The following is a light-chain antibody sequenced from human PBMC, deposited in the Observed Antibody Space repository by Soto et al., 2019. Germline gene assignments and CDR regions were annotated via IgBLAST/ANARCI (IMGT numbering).Light chain of an antibody. Sequence: QSALTQPPSASGSPGQSVTISCTGTSSDVGGYNYVSWYQQHPGKATKLMIYAVSKRPSGVPDRFSGSKSGNSASLTVSGLQAEDEADYYCSSYAGTNNWVFGGGTKVTVL. J-gene: IGLJ3*02. V-gene: IGLV2-8*01. CDR3: SSYAGTNNWV. CDR1: SSDVGGYNY. CDR2: AVS.